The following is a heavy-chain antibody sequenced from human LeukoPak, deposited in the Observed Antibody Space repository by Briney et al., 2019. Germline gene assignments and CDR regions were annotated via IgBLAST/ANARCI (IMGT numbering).Heavy chain of an antibody. V-gene: IGHV3-33*01. CDR2: IWFDGSGT. CDR1: GFTFSNYG. CDR3: ARHDSTYCFDS. Sequence: GGSLRLSCVASGFTFSNYGMQSVPQAPGKGLEWVAIIWFDGSGTYYADSVKGRVTFSRDNSKNTLYLQMNSLRAEDTAMYYCARHDSTYCFDSWGQGILVTVSS. J-gene: IGHJ4*02. D-gene: IGHD2/OR15-2a*01.